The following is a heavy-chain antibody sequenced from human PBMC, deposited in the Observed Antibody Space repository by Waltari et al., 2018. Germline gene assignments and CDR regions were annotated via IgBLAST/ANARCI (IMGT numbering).Heavy chain of an antibody. J-gene: IGHJ5*02. D-gene: IGHD6-19*01. V-gene: IGHV3-23*01. Sequence: EVQLLESGGGLVQPGGSLRLSCAASGFTFSSYAMSWVRLAPGKGLEWVSAISGSGGSTYYADSVKGRFTISRDNAKNSLYLQMNSLRAEDTAVYYCARTSQQWLVPGWFDPWGQGTLVTVSS. CDR3: ARTSQQWLVPGWFDP. CDR2: ISGSGGST. CDR1: GFTFSSYA.